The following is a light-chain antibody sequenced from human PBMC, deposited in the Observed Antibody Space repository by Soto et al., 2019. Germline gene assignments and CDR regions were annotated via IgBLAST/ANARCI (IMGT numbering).Light chain of an antibody. Sequence: GDRVTITCRASQSISSWLAWYQQKPGKAPKFLLYDASNLESGVPSRFSGSGSGTEFTLTISSLQPDDFATYYCQQYSSYWTFGQGTKVEIK. V-gene: IGKV1-5*01. CDR3: QQYSSYWT. J-gene: IGKJ1*01. CDR1: QSISSW. CDR2: DAS.